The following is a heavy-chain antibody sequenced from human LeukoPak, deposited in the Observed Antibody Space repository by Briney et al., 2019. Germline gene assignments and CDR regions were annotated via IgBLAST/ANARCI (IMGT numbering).Heavy chain of an antibody. Sequence: SETLSLTCTVSGGSISSYYWSWIRQPPGKGLEWIGYIYYSGSTNYNPSLKSRVTISVDTSKNQFSLKLSSVTAADTAVYYCARHLIGYCSGGSCYGYYYGMDVWGQGNPGHRLL. CDR1: GGSISSYY. V-gene: IGHV4-59*08. J-gene: IGHJ6*02. CDR3: ARHLIGYCSGGSCYGYYYGMDV. D-gene: IGHD2-15*01. CDR2: IYYSGST.